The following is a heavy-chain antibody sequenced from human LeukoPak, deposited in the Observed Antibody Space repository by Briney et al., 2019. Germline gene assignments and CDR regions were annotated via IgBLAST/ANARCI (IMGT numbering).Heavy chain of an antibody. CDR2: ITSDSAFM. D-gene: IGHD3-16*01. J-gene: IGHJ6*03. CDR3: ARDLTSAYWTPGGYYYYMDV. V-gene: IGHV3-48*01. CDR1: GFTFSSYG. Sequence: GRSLRLSCAASGFTFSSYGMHWVRQAPGKGLEWISYITSDSAFMYYADSVKGRFTISRDNAKNSVYLQMHSLRVEDTAVYYCARDLTSAYWTPGGYYYYMDVWGKGTTVTVSS.